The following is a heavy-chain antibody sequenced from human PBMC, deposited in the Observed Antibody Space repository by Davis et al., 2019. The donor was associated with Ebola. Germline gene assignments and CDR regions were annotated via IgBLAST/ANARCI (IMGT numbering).Heavy chain of an antibody. CDR3: ARGATYYYDSSGYYSYWYFDL. CDR1: GGTFSSYA. CDR2: IIPILGIA. Sequence: SVKVSCKASGGTFSSYAISWVRQAPGQGLEWMGRIIPILGIANYAQKFQGRITITADKSTSTAYMELSSLRSEDTAVYYCARGATYYYDSSGYYSYWYFDLWGRGTLVTVSS. D-gene: IGHD3-22*01. J-gene: IGHJ2*01. V-gene: IGHV1-69*04.